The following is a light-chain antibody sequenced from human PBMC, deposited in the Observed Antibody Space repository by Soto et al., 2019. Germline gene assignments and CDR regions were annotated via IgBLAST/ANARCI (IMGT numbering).Light chain of an antibody. CDR1: SSNIGAGYD. CDR3: SSFAGNNNRGV. V-gene: IGLV1-40*01. Sequence: QSVLTQPPSVSGAPGQRVTISCTGSSSNIGAGYDVHWYQQRPGTAPKLLIFGNINRPSGVPDRFSGSKSGNTASLTVSGLQAEDEADYYCSSFAGNNNRGVFGSGTKLTVL. CDR2: GNI. J-gene: IGLJ1*01.